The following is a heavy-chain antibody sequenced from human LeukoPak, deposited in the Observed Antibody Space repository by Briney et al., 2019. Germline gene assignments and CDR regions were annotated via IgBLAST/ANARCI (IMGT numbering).Heavy chain of an antibody. CDR1: GFTFSSYA. J-gene: IGHJ6*03. Sequence: GGSLRLSCAASGFTFSSYAMSWVRQAPGKGLEWVSAISGSGGSTYYADSVKGRFTISRDNAKNSLYLQMNSLRAEDTAVYYCARGRYCSSTSCYTASYYMDVWGKGTTVTVSS. CDR3: ARGRYCSSTSCYTASYYMDV. CDR2: ISGSGGST. V-gene: IGHV3-23*01. D-gene: IGHD2-2*02.